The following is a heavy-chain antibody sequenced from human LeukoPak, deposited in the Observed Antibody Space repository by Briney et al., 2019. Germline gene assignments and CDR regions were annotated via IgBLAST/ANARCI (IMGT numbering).Heavy chain of an antibody. V-gene: IGHV3-23*01. Sequence: GGSLRLSCAASGFTFSSYAMSWVRQAPGKGLEWVSAISGSGGSTYYADSVKGRFTISRDNSRNTLYLQMNSLRAEDTAVYYCAKMGYGPTLNFDYWGQGTLVTVSS. CDR3: AKMGYGPTLNFDY. J-gene: IGHJ4*02. CDR1: GFTFSSYA. D-gene: IGHD5-18*01. CDR2: ISGSGGST.